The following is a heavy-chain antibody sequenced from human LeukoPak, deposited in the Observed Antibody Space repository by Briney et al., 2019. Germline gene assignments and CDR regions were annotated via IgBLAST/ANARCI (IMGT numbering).Heavy chain of an antibody. CDR1: GGTFSSYA. J-gene: IGHJ4*02. CDR2: MNPNSGNT. V-gene: IGHV1-8*03. CDR3: ASGPYYFDY. Sequence: ASVKVSCKASGGTFSSYAISWVRQATGQGLEWMGWMNPNSGNTGYAQKFQGRVTITRNTSISTAYMELSSLRSEDTAVYYCASGPYYFDYWGQGTLVTVSS.